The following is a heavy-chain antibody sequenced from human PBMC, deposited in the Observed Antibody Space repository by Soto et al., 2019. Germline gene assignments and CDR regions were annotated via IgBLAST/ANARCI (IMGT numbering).Heavy chain of an antibody. D-gene: IGHD4-17*01. Sequence: QVQLVQSGAEVKKPGASVKVSCKASGYTFTSYIMHWVRQAPGQGLEWMGIINPSGGSTSYAQKFQGRVTMTRDTSTSTVYMELSSLRSEDTAVYYCARLLTVTTGENWFDPWGQGTLVTVSS. J-gene: IGHJ5*02. CDR2: INPSGGST. V-gene: IGHV1-46*01. CDR1: GYTFTSYI. CDR3: ARLLTVTTGENWFDP.